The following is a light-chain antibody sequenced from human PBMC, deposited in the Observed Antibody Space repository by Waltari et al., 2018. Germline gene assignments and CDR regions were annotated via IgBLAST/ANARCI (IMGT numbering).Light chain of an antibody. J-gene: IGKJ2*01. V-gene: IGKV4-1*01. Sequence: DIVMTQSPDSLAVSLGERATFTCTSSQSVLQSSNNNYCLAWFRQKPGQPPEVLIYWASTRVSRVPDLFSGSGSGTDFTLTISSLHAEDVAVYYCQQYYSLPYTFGQGTKLEIK. CDR1: QSVLQSSNNNYC. CDR2: WAS. CDR3: QQYYSLPYT.